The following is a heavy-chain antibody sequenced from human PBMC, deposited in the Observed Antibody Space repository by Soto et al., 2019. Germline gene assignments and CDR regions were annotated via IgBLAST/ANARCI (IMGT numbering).Heavy chain of an antibody. D-gene: IGHD6-13*01. V-gene: IGHV3-48*02. CDR2: LSSSRTTI. CDR3: VRGWSDSLMDV. CDR1: GFTLSSYS. Sequence: EVQLVESGGDLVQPGGSLRLSCAGSGFTLSSYSMNWVRQAPGKGLEWVSYLSSSRTTIYYADSVKGRFTISRDDAKNSLYLQMNSLRDDDTAVYFCVRGWSDSLMDVWGQGTTVTVSS. J-gene: IGHJ6*02.